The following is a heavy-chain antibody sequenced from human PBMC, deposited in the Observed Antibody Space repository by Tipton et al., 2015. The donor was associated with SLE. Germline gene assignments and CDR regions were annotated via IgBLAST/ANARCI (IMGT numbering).Heavy chain of an antibody. J-gene: IGHJ6*02. Sequence: TLSLTCAVYGGSFSDYYWSWIRQTPGEGLEWIGEINDSKSTYYNPSLKSRLTMSADTSKNQISLKLSSVSAADTAVYYCVRGPKDVWGQGATVTVSS. V-gene: IGHV4-34*09. CDR1: GGSFSDYY. CDR3: VRGPKDV. CDR2: INDSKST.